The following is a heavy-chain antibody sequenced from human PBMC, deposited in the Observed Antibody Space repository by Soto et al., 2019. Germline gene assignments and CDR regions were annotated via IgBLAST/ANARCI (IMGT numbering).Heavy chain of an antibody. CDR2: IFHGGST. CDR3: AREVLTGYYPYYFDY. J-gene: IGHJ4*02. V-gene: IGHV4-59*01. CDR1: GGSINSYH. Sequence: SETLSLTCTVSGGSINSYHWSWIRQPPGKGLEWIGFIFHGGSTNSNPSLRSRVTISVDTSKNQFSLRLNSVSAADTAVYYCAREVLTGYYPYYFDYWGQGTLVTVSS. D-gene: IGHD3-9*01.